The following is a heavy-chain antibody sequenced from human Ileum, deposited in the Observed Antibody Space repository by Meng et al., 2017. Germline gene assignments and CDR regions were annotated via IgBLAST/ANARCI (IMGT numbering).Heavy chain of an antibody. CDR1: GFTFGDFW. Sequence: GESLKISCAASGFTFGDFWMHWVRQTPEKGLVWVSQINNDGSDTTYADSVKGRFTISRDNAKNMLSRQMNSLRADDTAVYYCVRDYWGAWIWGQGTLVTVSS. V-gene: IGHV3-74*01. D-gene: IGHD7-27*01. CDR2: INNDGSDT. J-gene: IGHJ4*02. CDR3: VRDYWGAWI.